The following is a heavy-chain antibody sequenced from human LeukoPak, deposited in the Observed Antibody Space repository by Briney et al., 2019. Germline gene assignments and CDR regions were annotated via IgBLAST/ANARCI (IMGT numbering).Heavy chain of an antibody. CDR3: AKDGAAAGTFDF. CDR2: ISGSGGST. J-gene: IGHJ4*02. D-gene: IGHD6-13*01. CDR1: GFTFSSYA. Sequence: PGGSLRLSCAASGFTFSSYAMSWVRQAPGKGLEWVSAISGSGGSTYYADSVKGRFTISRDNSKNTLYLQMHSLRAEDTAAYYCAKDGAAAGTFDFWGQGTLVTVSS. V-gene: IGHV3-23*01.